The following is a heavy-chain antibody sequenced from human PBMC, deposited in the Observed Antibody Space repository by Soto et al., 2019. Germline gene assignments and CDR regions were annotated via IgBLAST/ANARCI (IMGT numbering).Heavy chain of an antibody. J-gene: IGHJ4*02. CDR2: ISSSSNFI. CDR1: GFTFNNYN. D-gene: IGHD3-22*01. CDR3: ARGGYYYDSTGYLPSDY. Sequence: GGSLRLSCAASGFTFNNYNMNWVRPAPGKGLEWVSSISSSSNFIYYADSLKGRFTISRDNAKNSLYLQINSLRAEDTAVYYCARGGYYYDSTGYLPSDYWGQGTLVTVSS. V-gene: IGHV3-21*01.